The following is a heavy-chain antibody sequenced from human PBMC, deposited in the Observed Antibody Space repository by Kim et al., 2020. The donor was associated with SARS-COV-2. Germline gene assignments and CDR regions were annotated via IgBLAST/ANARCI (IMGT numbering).Heavy chain of an antibody. Sequence: KSRVTISVDTSKNQFSLKLSSVTAADTAVYYCASNTVGYCTNGVCSYFDYWGQGTLVTVSS. CDR3: ASNTVGYCTNGVCSYFDY. V-gene: IGHV4-30-2*04. D-gene: IGHD2-8*01. J-gene: IGHJ4*02.